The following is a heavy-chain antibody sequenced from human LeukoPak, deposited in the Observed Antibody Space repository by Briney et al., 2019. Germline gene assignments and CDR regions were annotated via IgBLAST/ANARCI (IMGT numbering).Heavy chain of an antibody. CDR3: ARGIVVKPSANWFDP. CDR2: INADDGNT. CDR1: GYIFTTYA. D-gene: IGHD2-2*01. V-gene: IGHV1-3*01. J-gene: IGHJ5*02. Sequence: ASVKVSCKTSGYIFTTYAIHWVRQAPGRGLEWMGLINADDGNTRYSQRFQGRVTITRDTSANTAYMELSSLRFEDTAVYCCARGIVVKPSANWFDPWGQGTPVTVSS.